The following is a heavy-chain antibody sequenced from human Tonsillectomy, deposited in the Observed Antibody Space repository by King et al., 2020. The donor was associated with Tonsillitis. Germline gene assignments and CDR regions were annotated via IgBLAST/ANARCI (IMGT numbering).Heavy chain of an antibody. Sequence: VQLVESGGGLVKPGGSLRLSCAASGFTFSSYSMNWVRQAPGKGLEWVSSISSSSSYIYYADSVKGRFTISRDNAKNSLYLQMNSLRAEDTAVYYCARTYSTTIPAHVAFDIWGQGTMVTVSS. CDR2: ISSSSSYI. J-gene: IGHJ3*02. CDR3: ARTYSTTIPAHVAFDI. D-gene: IGHD5/OR15-5a*01. CDR1: GFTFSSYS. V-gene: IGHV3-21*01.